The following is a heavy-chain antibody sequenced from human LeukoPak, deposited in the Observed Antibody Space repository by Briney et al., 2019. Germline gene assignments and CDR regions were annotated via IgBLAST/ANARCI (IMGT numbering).Heavy chain of an antibody. D-gene: IGHD4-11*01. CDR1: GGSISSYY. V-gene: IGHV4-59*01. J-gene: IGHJ4*02. Sequence: SETLSLTCTASGGSISSYYWSRIRQPPGKGLEWIGYIYYSGSTNYNPSLKSRVTISVDTSKNQFSLKLSSVTAADTAVYYCARGMTTVRGVREFAYWGQGTLVTVSS. CDR2: IYYSGST. CDR3: ARGMTTVRGVREFAY.